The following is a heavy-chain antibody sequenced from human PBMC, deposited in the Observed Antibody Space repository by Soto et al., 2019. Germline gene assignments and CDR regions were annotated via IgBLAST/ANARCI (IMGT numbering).Heavy chain of an antibody. V-gene: IGHV3-30-3*01. CDR1: GFTFSSYA. CDR3: ARAPWELPHHDAFDI. Sequence: QVQLVESGGGVVQPGRSLRLSCAASGFTFSSYAMHWVRQAPGKGLEWVADISYDGSNKYYADSVKGRFTISRDNSKNTLYLQMNSLRAEDTAVYYCARAPWELPHHDAFDIWGQGTMVTVSS. D-gene: IGHD1-26*01. CDR2: ISYDGSNK. J-gene: IGHJ3*02.